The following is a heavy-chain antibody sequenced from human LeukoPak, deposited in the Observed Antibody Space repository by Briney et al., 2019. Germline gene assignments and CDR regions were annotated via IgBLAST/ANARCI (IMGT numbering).Heavy chain of an antibody. J-gene: IGHJ4*02. D-gene: IGHD6-19*01. CDR2: IKQDGSEI. Sequence: GGSLRLSCAASGFTFSSSWMSWVRQAPGKGLEWVANIKQDGSEIYYVDSVKGRFTISRDNAKKLLYLQMNSLRAEDTALYYCARDMSFSTSDWYGELDNWGQGTLVTVSS. V-gene: IGHV3-7*05. CDR3: ARDMSFSTSDWYGELDN. CDR1: GFTFSSSW.